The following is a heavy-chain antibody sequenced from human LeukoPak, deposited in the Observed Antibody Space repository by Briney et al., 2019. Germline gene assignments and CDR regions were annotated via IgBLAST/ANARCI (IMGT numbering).Heavy chain of an antibody. D-gene: IGHD1-26*01. CDR1: GGSFSGYY. CDR3: ARGRIVGARSVQH. CDR2: INHSGST. Sequence: SETLSLTCAVYGGSFSGYYWSWIRQPPGKGLEWIGEINHSGSTNYNPSLKSRVTISVDTSKNQFSLKLSSVTAADTAVYYCARGRIVGARSVQHWGQGTLVTVSS. J-gene: IGHJ1*01. V-gene: IGHV4-34*01.